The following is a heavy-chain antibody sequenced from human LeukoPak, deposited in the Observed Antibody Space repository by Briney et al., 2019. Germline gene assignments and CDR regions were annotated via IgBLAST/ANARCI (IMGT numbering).Heavy chain of an antibody. CDR3: ARDGVDSSGSYYFDY. J-gene: IGHJ4*02. D-gene: IGHD3-22*01. CDR1: GFTFSSYS. Sequence: PGGSLRLSCAASGFTFSSYSMNWVRQAPGKGLEWVSSISSSSSTIYYADSVKGRFTISRDNAKNSLYLQMNSLRAEDTAVYYCARDGVDSSGSYYFDYWGQGTLVTVSS. CDR2: ISSSSSTI. V-gene: IGHV3-48*04.